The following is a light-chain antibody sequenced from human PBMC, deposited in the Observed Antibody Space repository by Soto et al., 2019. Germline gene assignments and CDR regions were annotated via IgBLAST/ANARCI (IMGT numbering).Light chain of an antibody. CDR1: QSISSW. V-gene: IGKV1-5*03. J-gene: IGKJ2*01. Sequence: DIHMTQSPSTLSASVGDRITITCRASQSISSWLAWYQQKPGKAPKLLIYKASSLESGVPSRFSGSGSGTEFALTISRLQPDDFGTYYCQQYSSFPYTFGQGTKVDIK. CDR3: QQYSSFPYT. CDR2: KAS.